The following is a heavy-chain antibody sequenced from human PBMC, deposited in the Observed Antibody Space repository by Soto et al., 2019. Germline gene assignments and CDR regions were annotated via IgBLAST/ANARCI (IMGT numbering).Heavy chain of an antibody. CDR3: ARALGGSGSSYPYYYYYGMDV. J-gene: IGHJ6*02. Sequence: GGSLRLSCAASGFTFSSYDMHWVRQATGKGLEWVSAIGTAGDTYHPGSVKGRFTISRENAKNSLYLQMNSLRAGDTAVYYCARALGGSGSSYPYYYYYGMDVWGQGTTVTVSS. CDR2: IGTAGDT. D-gene: IGHD3-10*01. V-gene: IGHV3-13*01. CDR1: GFTFSSYD.